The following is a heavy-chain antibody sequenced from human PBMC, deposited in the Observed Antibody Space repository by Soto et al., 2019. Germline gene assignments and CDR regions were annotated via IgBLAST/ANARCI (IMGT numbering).Heavy chain of an antibody. Sequence: XVSLRLACAACGFTFSDYYMSWIRQAPGKGLEWVSYISSSVSTIYYADSVKGRFSISRDNAKNSLYLQMNSLRAEDTAVYYCSRVPAGYSYGPFYLWGQRTLVTVSS. J-gene: IGHJ4*02. CDR1: GFTFSDYY. V-gene: IGHV3-11*01. CDR3: SRVPAGYSYGPFYL. CDR2: ISSSVSTI. D-gene: IGHD5-18*01.